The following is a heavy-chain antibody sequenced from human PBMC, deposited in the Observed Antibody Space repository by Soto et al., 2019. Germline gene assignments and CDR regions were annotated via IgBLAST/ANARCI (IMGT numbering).Heavy chain of an antibody. CDR3: AKPSYDFWSGYYHPFDY. D-gene: IGHD3-3*01. Sequence: QVQLVESGGGVVQPGRSLRLSCAASGFSFSSFGMPWVRQAPGKGLEWVAIIWYDGSLEYYADSVKGRFTISRDNSKNTLYLQMNSLRVEDTAVYYCAKPSYDFWSGYYHPFDYWGQGTLVTVSS. CDR1: GFSFSSFG. J-gene: IGHJ4*02. CDR2: IWYDGSLE. V-gene: IGHV3-33*03.